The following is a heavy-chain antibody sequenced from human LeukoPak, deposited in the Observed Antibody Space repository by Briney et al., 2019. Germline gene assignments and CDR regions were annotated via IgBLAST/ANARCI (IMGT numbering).Heavy chain of an antibody. Sequence: ASVKVSCKASGYTFVGYYLHWVRQAPGQGLEWMAWIDPSTGNTHYAQKFQGRITVTRNTSISTTYMELSWLTSDDTALYYCAREYSASEHWGQGTLVTVSS. CDR2: IDPSTGNT. V-gene: IGHV1-2*02. CDR3: AREYSASEH. D-gene: IGHD4-11*01. CDR1: GYTFVGYY. J-gene: IGHJ1*01.